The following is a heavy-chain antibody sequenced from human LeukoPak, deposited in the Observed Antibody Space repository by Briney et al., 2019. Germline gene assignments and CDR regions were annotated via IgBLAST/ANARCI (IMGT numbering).Heavy chain of an antibody. D-gene: IGHD2-2*01. J-gene: IGHJ6*02. CDR3: ASTHCASPSCYSYYYSGLDV. CDR2: IYNTGSA. V-gene: IGHV4-31*11. CDR1: GGSISSGTHY. Sequence: SETLSLTCAVSGGSISSGTHYWNWIRQHPGQGLEWIGHIYNTGSAYYNPSLMSRVTISIDTSENQFSLKLSSVTAADTAVYYCASTHCASPSCYSYYYSGLDVWGQGTTVIVSS.